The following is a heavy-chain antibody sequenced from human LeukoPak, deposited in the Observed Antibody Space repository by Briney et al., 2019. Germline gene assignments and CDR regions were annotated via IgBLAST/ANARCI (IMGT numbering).Heavy chain of an antibody. CDR2: INPSGGST. CDR3: ARDPYSSTTDDAFDI. J-gene: IGHJ3*02. V-gene: IGHV1-46*01. D-gene: IGHD6-13*01. Sequence: ASVKVSCKASGYTFTSYYIHWVRQAPGQGLEWMGIINPSGGSTSYAQKFKGRVTMTRDTSTSTVYMELSSLRPEDTAVYYCARDPYSSTTDDAFDIWGQGTMVTVSS. CDR1: GYTFTSYY.